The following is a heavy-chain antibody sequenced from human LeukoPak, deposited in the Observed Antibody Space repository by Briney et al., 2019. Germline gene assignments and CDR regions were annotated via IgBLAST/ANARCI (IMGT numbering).Heavy chain of an antibody. CDR2: IRSKAYGGTT. CDR3: TRDGSGWYLDAFDI. Sequence: GRSLRLSCTASGFTFGDYAMSWVRQAPGKGLEWVGFIRSKAYGGTTEYAASVKGRFTISRDDSKSIAHLQMNSLKTEDTAVYYCTRDGSGWYLDAFDIWGQGTMVTVSS. D-gene: IGHD6-19*01. CDR1: GFTFGDYA. V-gene: IGHV3-49*04. J-gene: IGHJ3*02.